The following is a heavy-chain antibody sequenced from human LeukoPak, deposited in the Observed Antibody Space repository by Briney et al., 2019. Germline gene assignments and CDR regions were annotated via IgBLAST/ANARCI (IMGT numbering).Heavy chain of an antibody. D-gene: IGHD3-10*01. Sequence: GGSLRLSCAASGFTFDDYAMHWVRQAPGKGLEWVSGISWNSGSIGYADSVKGRFTISRDNSKNTLYLQMNSLRAEDTAVYYCANHYYGSGSYYNDGRYWGQGTLVTVSS. CDR2: ISWNSGSI. J-gene: IGHJ4*02. CDR1: GFTFDDYA. CDR3: ANHYYGSGSYYNDGRY. V-gene: IGHV3-9*01.